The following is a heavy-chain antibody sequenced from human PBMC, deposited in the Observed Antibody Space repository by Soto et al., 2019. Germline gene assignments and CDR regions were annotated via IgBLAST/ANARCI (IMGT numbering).Heavy chain of an antibody. J-gene: IGHJ4*02. CDR2: IWYDGSNK. Sequence: QVQLVESGGGVVQPGRSLRLSCEPSGFTFSNYGMHWVRQAPGKGLEWVAFIWYDGSNKYYEDSVKGRFTISRDNSKNTLYLQMNNLRVDDTAVYYCARDIGSGHYLLDSWGQGTLVIVSS. D-gene: IGHD3-10*01. CDR1: GFTFSNYG. V-gene: IGHV3-33*01. CDR3: ARDIGSGHYLLDS.